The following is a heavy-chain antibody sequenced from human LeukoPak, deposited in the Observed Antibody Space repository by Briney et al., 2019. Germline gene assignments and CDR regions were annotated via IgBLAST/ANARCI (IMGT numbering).Heavy chain of an antibody. J-gene: IGHJ3*02. CDR3: AREYSSAWHDAFDI. CDR2: IYYSGST. Sequence: SETLSLTCTVSGGSISSYYWSWIRQPPGKGLEWIGYIYYSGSTNYNPSLKSRVTISVDTSKNQFSLKLSSVTAADTAVYYCAREYSSAWHDAFDIWGQGTMVTVSS. V-gene: IGHV4-59*01. D-gene: IGHD6-19*01. CDR1: GGSISSYY.